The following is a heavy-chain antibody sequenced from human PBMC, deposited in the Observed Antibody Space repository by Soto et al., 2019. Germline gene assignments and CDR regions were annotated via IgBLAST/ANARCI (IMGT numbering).Heavy chain of an antibody. D-gene: IGHD5-18*01. CDR2: ISYDGSNK. J-gene: IGHJ4*02. Sequence: GGSLRLSCAASGFTFSSYAMHWVRQAPCKWLEWVSVISYDGSNKYYADSVKGRFTISRDNPKTTLYLQMNSLRAEDTAVYYCARGDLDTAMVGYYDSTGDFEDWGQGTLVTLSS. V-gene: IGHV3-30-3*01. CDR3: ARGDLDTAMVGYYDSTGDFED. CDR1: GFTFSSYA.